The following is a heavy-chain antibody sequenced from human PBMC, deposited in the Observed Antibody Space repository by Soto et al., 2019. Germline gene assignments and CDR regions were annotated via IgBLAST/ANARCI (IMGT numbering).Heavy chain of an antibody. J-gene: IGHJ6*02. D-gene: IGHD3-10*01. CDR2: VNTAGDT. Sequence: GGSLRLSCAASGFTVTYYDIHWVRQATGKGLEWVSGVNTAGDTYYSVSVKGRFTISRENAKSSFFLQMNGLRAEDTAVYYCARAGSGSWEYHYGMDVWGQGTTVTVSS. CDR1: GFTVTYYD. V-gene: IGHV3-13*01. CDR3: ARAGSGSWEYHYGMDV.